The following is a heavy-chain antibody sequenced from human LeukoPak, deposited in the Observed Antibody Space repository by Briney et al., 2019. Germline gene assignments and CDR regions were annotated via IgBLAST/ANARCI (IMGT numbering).Heavy chain of an antibody. V-gene: IGHV4-61*01. CDR3: ARVTYDSTGYWFDY. Sequence: SETLSLTCTVSGGSVSSGSYYWSWIRQPPGKGPEWIGYIYYSWTTNYNPSLKNRVTTSVDTSNNQFSLKLSSVTAADTAVYYCARVTYDSTGYWFDYWGQGTLVTVSS. CDR1: GGSVSSGSYY. J-gene: IGHJ4*02. D-gene: IGHD3-22*01. CDR2: IYYSWTT.